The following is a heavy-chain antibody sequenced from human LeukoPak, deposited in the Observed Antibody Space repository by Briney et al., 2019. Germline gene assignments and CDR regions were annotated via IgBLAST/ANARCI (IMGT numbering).Heavy chain of an antibody. CDR1: GGSISSSSFY. V-gene: IGHV4-39*01. D-gene: IGHD6-13*01. CDR2: IYHSGTT. J-gene: IGHJ6*03. CDR3: AKPTDNISRYGHYYYYMDV. Sequence: SETLSLTCSVSGGSISSSSFYWGWIRQPPGKGLEWIGSIYHSGTTYYNPSLKGRVTISVDTSRNQFSLGVSSVTAADTAVYYCAKPTDNISRYGHYYYYMDVWGRGTTVTVSS.